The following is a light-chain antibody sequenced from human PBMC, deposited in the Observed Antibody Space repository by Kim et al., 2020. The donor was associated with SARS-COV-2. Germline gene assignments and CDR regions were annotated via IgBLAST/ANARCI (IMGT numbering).Light chain of an antibody. V-gene: IGKV4-1*01. Sequence: ATINSKASLSVLYDSNNESYVAWYQQKPGQPPKLLISCASTRESGVPDRFSGSGSGTDFTLTISSLQAEDGALYYCQQYYSAHPTFGQGTKVDIK. CDR1: LSVLYDSNNESY. J-gene: IGKJ1*01. CDR3: QQYYSAHPT. CDR2: CAS.